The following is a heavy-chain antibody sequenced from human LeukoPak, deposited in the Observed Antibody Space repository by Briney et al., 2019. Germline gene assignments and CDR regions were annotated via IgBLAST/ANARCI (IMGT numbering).Heavy chain of an antibody. Sequence: GGSLRLSCAASGFTFSSYGMHWVRQAPGKGLEWVAVIWYDGSNKYYADSVKGRFTISRDNSKNTLYLQMNSLRAEDTAVYYCAKEPRGIAAAGTRAFDIWGQGTMVTVSS. CDR3: AKEPRGIAAAGTRAFDI. CDR1: GFTFSSYG. J-gene: IGHJ3*02. V-gene: IGHV3-33*06. D-gene: IGHD6-13*01. CDR2: IWYDGSNK.